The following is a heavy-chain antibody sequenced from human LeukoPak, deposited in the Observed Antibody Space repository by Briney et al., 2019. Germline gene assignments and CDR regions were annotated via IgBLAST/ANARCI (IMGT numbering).Heavy chain of an antibody. CDR3: ARRQIDRGFDY. CDR2: IYYSGST. J-gene: IGHJ4*02. V-gene: IGHV4-39*01. D-gene: IGHD3-9*01. Sequence: SETLSLTCTVSGGSISSSSYYWGWIRQPPGKGLEWIGSIYYSGSTYYNPSLKSRVTISVDTSKNQFSLKLSSVTAADTAVYYCARRQIDRGFDYWGQGTLVTVSS. CDR1: GGSISSSSYY.